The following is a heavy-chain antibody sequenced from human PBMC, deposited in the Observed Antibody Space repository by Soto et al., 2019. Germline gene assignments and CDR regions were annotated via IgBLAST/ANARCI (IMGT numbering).Heavy chain of an antibody. J-gene: IGHJ4*02. CDR2: ISGSGYYT. CDR3: ARESGSGWNYFDY. CDR1: GFTSKSYA. V-gene: IGHV3-23*01. D-gene: IGHD6-19*01. Sequence: EVQLLESGGGLVQPGGSLRLSCAAFGFTSKSYAMSWVRQAPGKGLEWVSCISGSGYYTYYADSVKGRFTISRDNSKNTLYLQMNSLRDEDTAVYYCARESGSGWNYFDYWGQGTLVTVSS.